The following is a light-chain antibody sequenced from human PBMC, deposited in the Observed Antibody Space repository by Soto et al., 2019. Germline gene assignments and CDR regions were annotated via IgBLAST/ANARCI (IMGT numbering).Light chain of an antibody. CDR2: DVS. CDR3: RSYTSSSTPRDV. Sequence: QSALTQPASVSGSPGQSITISCTGTSSDVGGYNYVSWYQQHPGKAPKLMIYDVSNRPSGVSNRFSGSKSGNTASLTISGLQAEDEGDYYCRSYTSSSTPRDVFGTGTKLTVL. J-gene: IGLJ1*01. CDR1: SSDVGGYNY. V-gene: IGLV2-14*01.